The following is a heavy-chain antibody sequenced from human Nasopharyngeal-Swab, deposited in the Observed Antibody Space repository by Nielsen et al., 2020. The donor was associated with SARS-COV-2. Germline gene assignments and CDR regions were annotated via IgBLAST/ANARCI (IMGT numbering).Heavy chain of an antibody. CDR1: GFTFSSYW. V-gene: IGHV3-7*05. CDR2: IKEDGTYR. Sequence: GESLKISCAASGFTFSSYWVSWFRQAPGKGLQWVASIKEDGTYRTHADSVRGRFTISRDNAKNSLYLQMNSLRAEDTALYHCARPLSRDSTWTTEANWFDPWGQGTLVTVSS. J-gene: IGHJ5*02. D-gene: IGHD6-13*01. CDR3: ARPLSRDSTWTTEANWFDP.